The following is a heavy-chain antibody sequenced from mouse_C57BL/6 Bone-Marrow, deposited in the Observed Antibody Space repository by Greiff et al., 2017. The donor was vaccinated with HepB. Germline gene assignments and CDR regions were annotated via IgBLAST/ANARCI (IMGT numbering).Heavy chain of an antibody. CDR3: AREGSDWYFDV. CDR2: INPYNGGT. Sequence: EVQLQQSGPVLVKPGASVKMSCKASGYTFTDYYMNWVKQSHGKSLEWIGVINPYNGGTSYNQKFKGKATLTVDKSSSTAYMELNSLTSEDSAVYYCAREGSDWYFDVWGTGTTVTVSS. V-gene: IGHV1-19*01. CDR1: GYTFTDYY. J-gene: IGHJ1*03.